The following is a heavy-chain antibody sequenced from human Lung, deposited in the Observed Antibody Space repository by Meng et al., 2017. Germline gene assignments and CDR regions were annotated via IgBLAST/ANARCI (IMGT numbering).Heavy chain of an antibody. D-gene: IGHD1-26*01. V-gene: IGHV4-4*02. Sequence: QVTVCVCGPGLVKPSGTLSLTCAVSGGSITSSTWWSWVRQTPGKGLEWFGEIFHSGSTNYNPPLESRVTISVDKSKNQFSLKVYSVTAADTATYYCARFDISSSGRGDYWGQGILVTVSS. CDR1: GGSITSSTW. J-gene: IGHJ4*02. CDR2: IFHSGST. CDR3: ARFDISSSGRGDY.